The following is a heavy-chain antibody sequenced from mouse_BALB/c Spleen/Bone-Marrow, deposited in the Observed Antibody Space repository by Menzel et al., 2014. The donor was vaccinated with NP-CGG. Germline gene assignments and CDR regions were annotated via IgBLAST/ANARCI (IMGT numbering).Heavy chain of an antibody. V-gene: IGHV1-15*01. CDR1: GYTFTDYE. J-gene: IGHJ2*01. Sequence: QVQLQQSGAELVRPGASVTLSCKASGYTFTDYEMHWVKQTPVHGLEWMGAIDPETGGTAYNQKFKGKATLTADKSSSTASIELHSLTSEASDLYYCTSGGHFITTLVVGFDYWAKPPLSQSPQ. CDR2: IDPETGGT. CDR3: TSGGHFITTLVVGFDY. D-gene: IGHD1-1*01.